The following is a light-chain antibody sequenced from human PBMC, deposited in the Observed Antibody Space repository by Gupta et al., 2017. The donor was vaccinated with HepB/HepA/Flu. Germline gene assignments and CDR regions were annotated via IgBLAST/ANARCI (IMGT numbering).Light chain of an antibody. Sequence: QSVLTQPPSPSATPGPRVTISCSGSNSNIGSNTVNWYQQLPGTAPKLLIYTNNHRPSGVPDRFSGSKSGTSASLAISGLQSEDEAGYFCAAWDDSLNGPVFGGGTKLTVL. CDR2: TNN. CDR1: NSNIGSNT. CDR3: AAWDDSLNGPV. V-gene: IGLV1-44*01. J-gene: IGLJ3*02.